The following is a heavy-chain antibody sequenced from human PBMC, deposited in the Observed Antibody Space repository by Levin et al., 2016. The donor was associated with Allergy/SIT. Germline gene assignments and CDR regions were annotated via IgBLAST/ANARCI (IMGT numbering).Heavy chain of an antibody. CDR1: GFKLNNYG. Sequence: GESLKISCKTSGFKLNNYGITWVRQPPGKGLEWVAFIRYDGSDRYFADSGKGRFTISRDNSKNTVYLRVDNLRPDDTATYYCAKDRSMWWASSLDSWGQGTLVTVSS. V-gene: IGHV3-30*02. CDR3: AKDRSMWWASSLDS. D-gene: IGHD2-21*01. CDR2: IRYDGSDR. J-gene: IGHJ4*02.